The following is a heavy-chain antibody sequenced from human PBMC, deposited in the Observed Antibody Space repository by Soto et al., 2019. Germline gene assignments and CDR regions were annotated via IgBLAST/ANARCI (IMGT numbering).Heavy chain of an antibody. J-gene: IGHJ6*02. CDR3: AKDSLDTAMVTFYYYGMDV. V-gene: IGHV3-30*18. CDR1: GFTFSSYG. D-gene: IGHD5-18*01. CDR2: ISYDGSNK. Sequence: PGGSLRLSCAASGFTFSSYGMHWVRQAPGKGLEWVAVISYDGSNKYYADSVKGRFTISRDNSKNTLYLQMNSLRAEDTAVYYCAKDSLDTAMVTFYYYGMDVWGQGTTVTVSS.